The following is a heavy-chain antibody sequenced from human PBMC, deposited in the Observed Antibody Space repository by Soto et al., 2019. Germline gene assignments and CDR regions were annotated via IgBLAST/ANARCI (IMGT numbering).Heavy chain of an antibody. Sequence: GESLKISCKGSGNSFTNYWIGWVRQMPGKGLEWMGIIYPGDSDTRYSPSFQGQVTISADKSISTAYLQWSSLKASDTAMYYCARRPVTGQLGIDYWGQGTLVTVSS. CDR3: ARRPVTGQLGIDY. D-gene: IGHD6-6*01. CDR2: IYPGDSDT. CDR1: GNSFTNYW. J-gene: IGHJ4*02. V-gene: IGHV5-51*01.